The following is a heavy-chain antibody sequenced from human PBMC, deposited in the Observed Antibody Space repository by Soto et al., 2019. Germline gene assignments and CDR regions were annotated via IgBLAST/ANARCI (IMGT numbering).Heavy chain of an antibody. V-gene: IGHV3-7*03. J-gene: IGHJ4*02. CDR1: AFTFSSYW. CDR2: IKQDGSEK. Sequence: GGSLRLSCAASAFTFSSYWMSWVRQAPGKGLEWVANIKQDGSEKYYVDSVKGRFTISRDNAKNSLYLQMNSLRAEDTAVYYCSRVAPACLYCCGQGSLGAVSS. D-gene: IGHD2-2*01. CDR3: SRVAPACLYC.